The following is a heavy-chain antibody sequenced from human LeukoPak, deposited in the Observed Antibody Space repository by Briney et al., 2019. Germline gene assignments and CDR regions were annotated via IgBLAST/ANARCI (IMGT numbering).Heavy chain of an antibody. J-gene: IGHJ4*02. D-gene: IGHD6-13*01. V-gene: IGHV5-51*01. CDR2: IYPGDSDT. CDR1: GSSFTSYW. Sequence: GESLQISCKGSGSSFTSYWIGWVRQVPGKGLEWMGIIYPGDSDTRYSPSLQGQVTISAHKSISTAYLQWSSLKASDTAMYYCARHEYSSSWSDYWGQGTLVTVSS. CDR3: ARHEYSSSWSDY.